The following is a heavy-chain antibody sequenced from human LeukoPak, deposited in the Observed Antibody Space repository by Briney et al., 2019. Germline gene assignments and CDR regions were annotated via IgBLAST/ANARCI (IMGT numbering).Heavy chain of an antibody. D-gene: IGHD6-13*01. Sequence: ASVKVSCKASGYTFTSYDINWVRQATGQGLEWMGWMNPNSGNTGYAQKFQGRVTMTRHTSISTAYMELSSLRSEDTAVYYCARGPKYSSSYQFDYWGQGTLVTVSS. V-gene: IGHV1-8*01. CDR3: ARGPKYSSSYQFDY. CDR2: MNPNSGNT. CDR1: GYTFTSYD. J-gene: IGHJ4*02.